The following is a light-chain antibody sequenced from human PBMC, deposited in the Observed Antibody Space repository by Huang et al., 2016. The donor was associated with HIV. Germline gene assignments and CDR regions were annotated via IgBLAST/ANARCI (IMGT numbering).Light chain of an antibody. J-gene: IGKJ1*01. V-gene: IGKV1-NL1*01. CDR1: QGIGNS. CDR2: ATS. CDR3: QQYHGIPWT. Sequence: DIQMTQSPSSLSASVGDRVTITCRASQGIGNSLAWYQQKPEKAPRLLLYATSRLESGVPSRCSGSGSGTHYTLTISTLRPEDIASYYCQQYHGIPWTFGQGTKVEIK.